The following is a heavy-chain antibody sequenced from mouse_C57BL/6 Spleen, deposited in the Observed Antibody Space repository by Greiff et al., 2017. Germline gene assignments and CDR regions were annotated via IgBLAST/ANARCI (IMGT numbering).Heavy chain of an antibody. V-gene: IGHV2-9-1*01. D-gene: IGHD1-1*01. CDR2: IWTGGGT. CDR3: ARITTVVATHWYFDV. Sequence: VQLQQSGPGLVAPSQSLSITCTVSGFSLTSYAISWVRQPPGKGLEWLGVIWTGGGTNYNSALKSRLSISQDNSKSQVFLKMNSLQTDDTARYYCARITTVVATHWYFDVWGTGTTVTVSS. J-gene: IGHJ1*03. CDR1: GFSLTSYA.